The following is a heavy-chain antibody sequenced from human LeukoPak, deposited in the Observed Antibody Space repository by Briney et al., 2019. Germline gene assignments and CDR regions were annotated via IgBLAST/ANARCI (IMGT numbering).Heavy chain of an antibody. CDR1: GYTFTSYD. D-gene: IGHD2-15*01. Sequence: GASVKVSCKASGYTFTSYDINWVRQATGQGLEWMGWMNPNSGNTGYAQKFQGRVTMTRNTSISTAYMELSSLRSDDTAVYYCARGSCSGGSCYTFWFDPWGQGTLVTVSS. J-gene: IGHJ5*02. V-gene: IGHV1-8*01. CDR3: ARGSCSGGSCYTFWFDP. CDR2: MNPNSGNT.